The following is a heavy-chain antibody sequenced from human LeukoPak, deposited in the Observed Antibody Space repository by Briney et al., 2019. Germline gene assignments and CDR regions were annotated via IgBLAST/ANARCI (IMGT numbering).Heavy chain of an antibody. V-gene: IGHV4-59*12. CDR3: ARLRKRYCSSTSCYLGDV. CDR2: IYYSGST. Sequence: SETLSLTCTVSGGSISSYYWSWIRQPPGKGLEWIGNIYYSGSTNYNPSLKSRVTISVDTSKNQFSLKLSSVTAADTAVYYCARLRKRYCSSTSCYLGDVWGKGTTVTVSS. CDR1: GGSISSYY. J-gene: IGHJ6*04. D-gene: IGHD2-2*01.